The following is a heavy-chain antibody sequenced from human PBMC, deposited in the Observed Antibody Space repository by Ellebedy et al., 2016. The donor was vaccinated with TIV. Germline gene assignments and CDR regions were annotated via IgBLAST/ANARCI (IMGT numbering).Heavy chain of an antibody. CDR1: GFSFSAFA. J-gene: IGHJ4*02. CDR2: ISADGSST. D-gene: IGHD3-22*01. V-gene: IGHV3-23*01. Sequence: GESLKISCVASGFSFSAFAMHWVRQAPGKGLEWLSVISADGSSTYHADSVKGRFTITRDNSNNTLYLQMSRLRTEDTAVYFCAKGSSSGFNYDRVGVEYWGQGTLVTVSS. CDR3: AKGSSSGFNYDRVGVEY.